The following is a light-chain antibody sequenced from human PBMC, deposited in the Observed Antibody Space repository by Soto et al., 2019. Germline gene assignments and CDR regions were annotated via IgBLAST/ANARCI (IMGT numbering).Light chain of an antibody. V-gene: IGKV1-5*03. Sequence: EIEVTQSPSTLSASVGDRVAITCRASQSIGSWVAWYQQKPGKAPKVLISKASTLESGVPARFSGSGSGTEFTLTISSLQPDDVSTYYCQLSNSYLWRFGQGANVDI. CDR2: KAS. CDR1: QSIGSW. J-gene: IGKJ1*01. CDR3: QLSNSYLWR.